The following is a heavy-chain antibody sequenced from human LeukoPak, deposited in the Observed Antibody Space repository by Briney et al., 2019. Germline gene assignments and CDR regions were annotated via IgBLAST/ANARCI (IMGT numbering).Heavy chain of an antibody. CDR2: INSDESIT. J-gene: IGHJ4*02. D-gene: IGHD4-11*01. Sequence: GGSLRLSCAASGFTFSSSWMYWVRQAPGKGLVWVSRINSDESITTYADSVKGRFTISRDNAKNTLYLQMNSLRAEDTAVYYCARGLVPGFLDYGGQGTPVTVSS. CDR1: GFTFSSSW. V-gene: IGHV3-74*01. CDR3: ARGLVPGFLDY.